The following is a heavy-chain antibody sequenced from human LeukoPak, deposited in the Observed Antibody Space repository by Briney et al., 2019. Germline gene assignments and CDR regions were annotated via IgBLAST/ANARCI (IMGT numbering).Heavy chain of an antibody. V-gene: IGHV3-64*05. CDR3: VKDWDCSSTTCYAGAFDV. CDR2: ISSNEIST. D-gene: IGHD2-2*01. CDR1: GFIFSNYA. J-gene: IGHJ3*01. Sequence: GGSLRLSCSASGFIFSNYAMHWVRQPPGKGLEYVSAISSNEISTFYADSVKGRFTISRDNSKNSLYIQMSSLRPEDTAVSYCVKDWDCSSTTCYAGAFDVWGQGTMVTVSS.